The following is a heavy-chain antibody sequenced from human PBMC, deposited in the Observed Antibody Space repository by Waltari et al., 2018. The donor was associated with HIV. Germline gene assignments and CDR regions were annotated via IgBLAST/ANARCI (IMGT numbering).Heavy chain of an antibody. J-gene: IGHJ4*02. Sequence: QVQLQQWGAGLLKPSETLSLTCAVYGGSLSGYSWTWIRQTPRKGLEWIGEITQSGRTVYNPSLKSRVTISVDTSKKQFSLRLTSVTAADTAVYFCARQVTAIVVNFFDNWGQGALVAVSS. CDR3: ARQVTAIVVNFFDN. V-gene: IGHV4-34*01. D-gene: IGHD2-21*02. CDR1: GGSLSGYS. CDR2: ITQSGRT.